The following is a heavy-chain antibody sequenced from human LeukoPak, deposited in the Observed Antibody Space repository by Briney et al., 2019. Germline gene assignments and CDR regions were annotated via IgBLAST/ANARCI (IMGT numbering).Heavy chain of an antibody. Sequence: PSETLSLTCTVSGDSISSSSYYWGWIRQPPGKGLEWIGSIYYSGSTYYNPSLKSRVTISVDKSKNQFSLKLSSVTAADTAVYYCARIDSSGWSDQSFDYWGQGTLVTVSS. J-gene: IGHJ4*02. CDR3: ARIDSSGWSDQSFDY. CDR1: GDSISSSSYY. D-gene: IGHD6-19*01. CDR2: IYYSGST. V-gene: IGHV4-39*07.